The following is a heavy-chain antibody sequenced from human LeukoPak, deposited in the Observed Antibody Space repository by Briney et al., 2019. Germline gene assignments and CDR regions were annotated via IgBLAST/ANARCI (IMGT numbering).Heavy chain of an antibody. V-gene: IGHV4-34*01. CDR1: GGSFSGYY. CDR3: ARGQQLVMMRIAGDDY. CDR2: INHSGST. Sequence: PSETLSLTCAVYGGSFSGYYWSWIRQPPGKGLEWIGEINHSGSTNYNPSLKSRVTISVDTSKNQFSLKLSSVTAADTAAYYCARGQQLVMMRIAGDDYWGQGTLVTVSS. D-gene: IGHD6-13*01. J-gene: IGHJ4*02.